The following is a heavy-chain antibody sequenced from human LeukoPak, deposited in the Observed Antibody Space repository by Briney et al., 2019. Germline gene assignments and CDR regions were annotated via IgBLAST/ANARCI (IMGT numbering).Heavy chain of an antibody. D-gene: IGHD2-21*02. V-gene: IGHV4-4*02. Sequence: SEILSLTCAVSGGSISSSNWWSWVRQPPGKGLEWIGEIYHSGSTNYNPSLKSPVTISVDTSKNQFSLKLSSVTAADTAVYYCARGPPYIVVVTAIGFFDYWGQGTLVTVSS. CDR2: IYHSGST. CDR1: GGSISSSNW. J-gene: IGHJ4*02. CDR3: ARGPPYIVVVTAIGFFDY.